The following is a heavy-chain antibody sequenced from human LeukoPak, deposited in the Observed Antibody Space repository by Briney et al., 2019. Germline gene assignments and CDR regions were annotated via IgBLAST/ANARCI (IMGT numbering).Heavy chain of an antibody. CDR2: INHSGST. V-gene: IGHV4-34*01. J-gene: IGHJ4*02. D-gene: IGHD3-10*01. CDR3: ARRQYSSGNFDY. Sequence: SETLSLTCTVSDDSISTYYWSWIRQPPGKGLEWIGEINHSGSTNYNPSLKSRVTISVDTSKNQFSLKLSSVTAADTAVYYCARRQYSSGNFDYWGQGTLVTVSS. CDR1: DDSISTYY.